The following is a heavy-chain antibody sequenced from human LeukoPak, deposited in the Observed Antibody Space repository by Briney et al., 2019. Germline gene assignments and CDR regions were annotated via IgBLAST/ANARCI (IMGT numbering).Heavy chain of an antibody. CDR2: ISSNGGST. J-gene: IGHJ4*02. CDR3: ARSGSLDY. CDR1: GFTFSSYA. V-gene: IGHV3-64*01. D-gene: IGHD2-15*01. Sequence: GGSLRLSCAASGFTFSSYAMHWVRQAPGKGLEYVSAISSNGGSTYYANSVKGRFTISRDNSKSTLYLQMGSLRAEDMAVYYCARSGSLDYWGQGTLVTVSS.